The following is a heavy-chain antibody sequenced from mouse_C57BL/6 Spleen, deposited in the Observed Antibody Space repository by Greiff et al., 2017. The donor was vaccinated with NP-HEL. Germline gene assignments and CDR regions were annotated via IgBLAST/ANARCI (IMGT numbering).Heavy chain of an antibody. D-gene: IGHD2-5*01. J-gene: IGHJ3*01. CDR2: IDPETGGT. Sequence: QVQLQQSGAELVRPGASVTLSCKASGYTFTDYEMHWVKQTPVHGLEWIGAIDPETGGTAYNQKFKGKAILTADKSSSTAYMELRSLTSEDSAVYYCTRKRDYSNYGSFAYWGQGTLVTVSA. CDR1: GYTFTDYE. CDR3: TRKRDYSNYGSFAY. V-gene: IGHV1-15*01.